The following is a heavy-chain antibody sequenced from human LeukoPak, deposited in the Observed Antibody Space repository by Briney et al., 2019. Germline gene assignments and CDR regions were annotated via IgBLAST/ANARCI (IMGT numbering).Heavy chain of an antibody. CDR2: ISDRGSSK. Sequence: PGGSLRLPCAASGFNFGDFYMSWIRQAPEKGLEFISYISDRGSSKDYVDSVRGQFTISRDNANNSLYLQMNTLRVEDTAIYYCARTIVGATVDWYFDLWGRGTPVTVSS. CDR1: GFNFGDFY. D-gene: IGHD1-26*01. V-gene: IGHV3-11*04. CDR3: ARTIVGATVDWYFDL. J-gene: IGHJ2*01.